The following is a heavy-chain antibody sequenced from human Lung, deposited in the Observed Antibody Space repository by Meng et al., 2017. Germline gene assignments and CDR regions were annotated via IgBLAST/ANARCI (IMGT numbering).Heavy chain of an antibody. CDR3: ARGPTTMAHDFDY. CDR1: GGSFSDYY. D-gene: IGHD4-11*01. V-gene: IGHV4-34*01. Sequence: QVHLRQWGAGLLKPSETLSLTCFVSGGSFSDYYWSWIRQPPGKGLEWIGEINHSGSTNYNPSLESRATISVDTSQNNLSLKLSSVTAADSAVYYCARGPTTMAHDFDYWGQGTLVTVSS. J-gene: IGHJ4*02. CDR2: INHSGST.